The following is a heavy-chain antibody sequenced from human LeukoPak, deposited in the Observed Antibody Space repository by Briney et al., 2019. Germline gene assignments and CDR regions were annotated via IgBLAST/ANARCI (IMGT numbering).Heavy chain of an antibody. V-gene: IGHV4-4*08. CDR1: GGSITNYY. CDR2: APTSGRT. Sequence: SETLSLTCTVSGGSITNYYWNWIRKPQGKNLDWTECAPTSGRTHYSSALKSRVTISVDTSKNQFSLNLRSVTAAGTAVYYCARPGRQDAYNGHYWYFDLWGRGTLVTVSS. CDR3: ARPGRQDAYNGHYWYFDL. D-gene: IGHD5-24*01. J-gene: IGHJ2*01.